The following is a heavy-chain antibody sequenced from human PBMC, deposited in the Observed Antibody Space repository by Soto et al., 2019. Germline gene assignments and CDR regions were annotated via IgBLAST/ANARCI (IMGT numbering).Heavy chain of an antibody. CDR1: NYSIGSGYY. D-gene: IGHD1-26*01. Sequence: TLALTCTVSNYSIGSGYYWGWIQQPPVKGLEWIGSIIHSGNTNYNPSLRSRVTMSVDTSKNQFSLKLSSVIAADTAVYYCARDRNSGSRPDAFHTWGQATMVTVSS. CDR2: IIHSGNT. V-gene: IGHV4-38-2*02. J-gene: IGHJ3*02. CDR3: ARDRNSGSRPDAFHT.